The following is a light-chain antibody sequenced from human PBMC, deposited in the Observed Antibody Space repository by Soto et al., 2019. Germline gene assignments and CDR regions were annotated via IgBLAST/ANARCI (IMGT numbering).Light chain of an antibody. CDR1: SSDVGGYNY. Sequence: QSVLTQPASVSGSPGQSITISCTGTSSDVGGYNYVSWYQHHPGRAPKLMIYDVSNRPSGVSNRFSGSKSGNTASLTISGLQAEDEADYSCSSYTSSSTYVFGTGTKGTVL. J-gene: IGLJ1*01. CDR2: DVS. CDR3: SSYTSSSTYV. V-gene: IGLV2-14*01.